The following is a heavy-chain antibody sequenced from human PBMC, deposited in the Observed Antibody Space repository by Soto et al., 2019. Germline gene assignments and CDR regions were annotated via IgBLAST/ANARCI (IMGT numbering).Heavy chain of an antibody. V-gene: IGHV3-23*01. CDR3: AKDRPVVMITFGGVIPSLY. D-gene: IGHD3-16*01. CDR1: GCTFSSYA. CDR2: ISGSGGST. Sequence: GGSRRLSCAASGCTFSSYAMSWVRQAPGKGLEWVSAISGSGGSTYYADSVKGRFTISRDNSKNTLYLQMNSLRAEDTAVYYCAKDRPVVMITFGGVIPSLYWGQGTLVTVSS. J-gene: IGHJ4*02.